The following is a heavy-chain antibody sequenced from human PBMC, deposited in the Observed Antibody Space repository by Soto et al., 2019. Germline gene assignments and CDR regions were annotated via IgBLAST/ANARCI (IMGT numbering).Heavy chain of an antibody. CDR3: ARGITMVRGVIAPLN. V-gene: IGHV2-70*01. Sequence: GSGPTLVNPTQTLTLTCTFSGFSLSTSGMCVSWIRQPPGKALEWLALIDWDDDKYYSTSLKTRLTISKDTSKNQVVLTMTNMDPVDTATYYCARGITMVRGVIAPLNWGQGTLVTVSS. D-gene: IGHD3-10*01. CDR1: GFSLSTSGMC. J-gene: IGHJ4*02. CDR2: IDWDDDK.